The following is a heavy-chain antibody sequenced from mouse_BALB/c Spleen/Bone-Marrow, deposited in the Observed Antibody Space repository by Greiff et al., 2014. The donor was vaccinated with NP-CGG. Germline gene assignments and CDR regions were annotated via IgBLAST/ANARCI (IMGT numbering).Heavy chain of an antibody. Sequence: EVQLQQSGPELVKPGASVKVSCKASGYAFTNYNMNWVKQSHGKSLEWIGYIDPYSGGTNYNQKFRGKATLTVDKSSSTAYMHRNRLTSEDSAVYYCSRGILTYFDYWGQGTTLTVSS. V-gene: IGHV1S135*01. J-gene: IGHJ2*01. CDR1: GYAFTNYN. CDR3: SRGILTYFDY. CDR2: IDPYSGGT.